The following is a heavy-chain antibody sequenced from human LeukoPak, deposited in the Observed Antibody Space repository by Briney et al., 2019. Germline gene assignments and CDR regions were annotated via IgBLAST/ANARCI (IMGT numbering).Heavy chain of an antibody. CDR3: AREVSGSDYYRAYDY. V-gene: IGHV4-4*07. Sequence: PSETLSLTCTVSGGSISSYYWSWIRQPAGKGLEWIGRISSSGTTNYNASLKSRVTMSVDTSTNHFSLNLSSVTAADTAVYYCAREVSGSDYYRAYDYWGRGTLVTVSS. CDR1: GGSISSYY. J-gene: IGHJ4*02. CDR2: ISSSGTT. D-gene: IGHD3-3*01.